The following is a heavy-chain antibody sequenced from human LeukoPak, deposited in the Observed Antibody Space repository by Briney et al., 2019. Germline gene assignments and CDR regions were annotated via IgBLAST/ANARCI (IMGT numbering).Heavy chain of an antibody. Sequence: ASVKVSCTASGGTFSSYAISWVRQAPGQGLEWMGGIIPIFGTANYAQPFQGSVTITADKSTSTAYMERSSLRSEDTAVYYCASGYSYGHYYWGQGTLVTVSS. CDR2: IIPIFGTA. D-gene: IGHD5-18*01. CDR3: ASGYSYGHYY. J-gene: IGHJ4*02. V-gene: IGHV1-69*06. CDR1: GGTFSSYA.